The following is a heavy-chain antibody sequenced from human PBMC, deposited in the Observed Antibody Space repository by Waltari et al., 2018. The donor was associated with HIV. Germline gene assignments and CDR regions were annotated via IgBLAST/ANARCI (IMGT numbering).Heavy chain of an antibody. D-gene: IGHD3-10*01. J-gene: IGHJ4*02. Sequence: QLQLVEAGGGVFQPGRSVRLSCAASGFTSSRFGLQWFRLAPGKGLGWVAVIWYDGSNKYYADSVKGRFTISRDNSKNTLYLQMNSLRAEDTAVYYCATGRDGYNHYLLFWGQGTLVTVSS. CDR3: ATGRDGYNHYLLF. V-gene: IGHV3-33*01. CDR2: IWYDGSNK. CDR1: GFTSSRFG.